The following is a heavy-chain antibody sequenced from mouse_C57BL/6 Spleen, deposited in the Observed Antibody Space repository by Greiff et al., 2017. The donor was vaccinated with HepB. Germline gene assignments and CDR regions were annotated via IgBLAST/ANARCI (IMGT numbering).Heavy chain of an antibody. CDR3: ARDRPFAY. J-gene: IGHJ3*01. Sequence: VQLQQPGAELVKPGASVKLSCKASGYTFTSYWMQWVKQRPGQGLEWIGEIDPSDSYTNYNQKFKGKATLTVDTSSSTAYMQLSSLTSEDSAVYYCARDRPFAYWGQGTLVTVSA. CDR1: GYTFTSYW. CDR2: IDPSDSYT. V-gene: IGHV1-50*01.